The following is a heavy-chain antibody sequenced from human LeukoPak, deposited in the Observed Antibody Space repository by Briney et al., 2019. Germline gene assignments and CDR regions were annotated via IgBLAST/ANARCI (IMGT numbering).Heavy chain of an antibody. V-gene: IGHV3-21*01. CDR3: ARVEGLEYDSSGYYYTFDY. CDR1: GFTFSSYS. Sequence: KPGGCLRLSCAASGFTFSSYSMNWVRQAPGKGLEWVSSISSSSSYIYYADSVKGRFTISRDNAKNSLYLQMNSLGAEDTAVYYCARVEGLEYDSSGYYYTFDYWGQGTLVTVSS. D-gene: IGHD3-22*01. J-gene: IGHJ4*02. CDR2: ISSSSSYI.